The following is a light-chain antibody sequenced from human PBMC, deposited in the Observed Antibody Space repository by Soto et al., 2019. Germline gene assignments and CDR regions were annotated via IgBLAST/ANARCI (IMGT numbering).Light chain of an antibody. J-gene: IGLJ2*01. CDR3: SSYTSSSSVV. V-gene: IGLV2-14*01. Sequence: QSALTQPASVSGSPGQSITMSCTGTSSDVGGYNYVSWYQQHPGKVPKVLIYEVSVRPSGVSNRFSGSKSGNMASLTISGLQAEDEADYYCSSYTSSSSVVFGGGTKLTVL. CDR2: EVS. CDR1: SSDVGGYNY.